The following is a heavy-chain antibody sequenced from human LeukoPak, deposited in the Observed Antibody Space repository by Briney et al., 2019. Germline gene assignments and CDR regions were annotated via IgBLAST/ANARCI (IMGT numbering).Heavy chain of an antibody. CDR1: GFTFDDYG. CDR2: SNWNGGRT. Sequence: GGSLRLSCAASGFTFDDYGMSWVRQAPGKGLEWVSGSNWNGGRTGYADSVKGRFTISRDNAKKSLYVQMNSLRAEDTALYYCAREYYGSGSYYNVGYWGQGTLVTVSS. CDR3: AREYYGSGSYYNVGY. J-gene: IGHJ4*02. V-gene: IGHV3-20*04. D-gene: IGHD3-10*01.